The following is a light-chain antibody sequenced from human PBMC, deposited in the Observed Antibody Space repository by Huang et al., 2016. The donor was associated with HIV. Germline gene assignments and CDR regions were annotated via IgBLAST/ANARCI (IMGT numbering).Light chain of an antibody. Sequence: DVVMTQLPLSLPVALGQPASIFCKSRQSLVSSDGNTYLNWFHQRPGQPPRRLIYQVSNRDTGVPDRFSGSGSGTHFALRINRVEAEDVAIYYCMQGTHWPGTFGQGTKMEI. CDR1: QSLVSSDGNTY. V-gene: IGKV2-30*01. CDR2: QVS. J-gene: IGKJ1*01. CDR3: MQGTHWPGT.